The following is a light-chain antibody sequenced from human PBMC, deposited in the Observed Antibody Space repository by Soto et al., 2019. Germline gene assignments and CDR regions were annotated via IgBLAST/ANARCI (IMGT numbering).Light chain of an antibody. CDR2: GEY. CDR1: QSVSSSY. CDR3: HKYGTAPLT. Sequence: EIVSTQSPGTLSLSPLQSATLSCRSSQSVSSSYLAWYQQKRGQAPRLIIYGEYSRATGITARFSGSGSGTDFTLTIRRMEPEEFSVYYCHKYGTAPLTGGPGSKVAI. V-gene: IGKV3-20*01. J-gene: IGKJ3*01.